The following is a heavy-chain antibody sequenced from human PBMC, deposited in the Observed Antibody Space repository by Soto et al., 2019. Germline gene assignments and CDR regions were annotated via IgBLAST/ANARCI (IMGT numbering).Heavy chain of an antibody. CDR2: IYHSGST. J-gene: IGHJ3*02. D-gene: IGHD4-17*01. Sequence: QVQLQESGPGLVKPSGTLSLTCAVSGGSISSSNWWSWVRHPPGKGLEWVGEIYHSGSTNYNPSLKSRVTISVDKSKNLFSLKLCSVTAAGTDVYYWARHDSGGKAAFYIWGQGTMVTVSS. CDR1: GGSISSSNW. CDR3: ARHDSGGKAAFYI. V-gene: IGHV4-4*02.